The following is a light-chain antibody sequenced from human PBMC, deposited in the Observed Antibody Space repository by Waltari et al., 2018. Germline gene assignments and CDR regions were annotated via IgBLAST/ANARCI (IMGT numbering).Light chain of an antibody. V-gene: IGLV1-40*01. J-gene: IGLJ2*01. CDR1: GSNLGAGYD. Sequence: QSVLPQPPSVSGAPGQRVSISCTGRGSNLGAGYDVPWYQQHPGKAPKLLIYGTSTRPPGVPDRFFGSQSGTSASLAITALQAEDEAEYYCQSYDTSLSVVFGGGTKLTVL. CDR3: QSYDTSLSVV. CDR2: GTS.